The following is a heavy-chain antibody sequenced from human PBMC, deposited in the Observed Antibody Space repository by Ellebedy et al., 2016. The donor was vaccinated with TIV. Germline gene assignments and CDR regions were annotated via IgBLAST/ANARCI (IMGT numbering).Heavy chain of an antibody. CDR2: TYFRSKWIN. CDR1: GDSVPHNNAA. J-gene: IGHJ4*02. Sequence: SQTLSLTCAISGDSVPHNNAAWNRIRQSRSRGFEWLGRTYFRSKWINEYSRTVKSRLTITADTSRNQFSLQLDSVTPEDTAILYCARNTYANGLLDSWGQGTLVVVSS. CDR3: ARNTYANGLLDS. V-gene: IGHV6-1*01. D-gene: IGHD2-2*01.